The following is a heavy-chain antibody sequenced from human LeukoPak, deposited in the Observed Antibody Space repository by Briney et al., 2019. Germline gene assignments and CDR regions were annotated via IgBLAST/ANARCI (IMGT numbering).Heavy chain of an antibody. CDR1: GGSISSYY. CDR2: INHSGST. V-gene: IGHV4-34*01. J-gene: IGHJ6*02. CDR3: ARGRDADYGMDV. Sequence: SETLSLTCTVSGGSISSYYWSWIRQPPGKGLEWIGEINHSGSTNYNPSLKSRVTISVDTSKNQFSLKLSSVTAADTAVYYCARGRDADYGMDVWGQGTTVTVSS.